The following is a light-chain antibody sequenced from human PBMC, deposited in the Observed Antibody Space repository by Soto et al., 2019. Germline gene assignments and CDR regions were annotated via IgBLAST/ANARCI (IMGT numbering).Light chain of an antibody. Sequence: QSVLTQPPSASGSLGQSVTISCTGTSSDVGGYNYVSWYQQHPGKAPKLMISEVSKWPSGVPDRFSGSKSGNAASLTVSGLQAEDEADYYCSSYAGNNKYVFGAGTKLTVL. CDR1: SSDVGGYNY. V-gene: IGLV2-8*01. CDR3: SSYAGNNKYV. J-gene: IGLJ1*01. CDR2: EVS.